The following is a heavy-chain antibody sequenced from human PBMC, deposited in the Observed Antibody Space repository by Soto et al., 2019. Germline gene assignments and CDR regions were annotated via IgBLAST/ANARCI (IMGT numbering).Heavy chain of an antibody. CDR2: ISSSGSTI. Sequence: GGSLRLSCAASGFTFSDYSINWVRQAPGKGLEWVSYISSSGSTIYYADSVKGRFTISRDNAKNSLYLQMESLRAGDTAVYYCARDSGPPGYCSGDSCYGSDYWGQGTLVTVSS. CDR3: ARDSGPPGYCSGDSCYGSDY. CDR1: GFTFSDYS. J-gene: IGHJ4*02. V-gene: IGHV3-48*01. D-gene: IGHD2-15*01.